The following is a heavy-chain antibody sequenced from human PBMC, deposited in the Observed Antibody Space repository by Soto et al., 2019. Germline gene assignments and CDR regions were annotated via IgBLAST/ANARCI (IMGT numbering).Heavy chain of an antibody. Sequence: GGSLRLSCAASGFTFSSCGMHWVRQAPGKGLEWVAVISYDGSNKYYADSVKGRFTISRDNSKNTLYLQMNSLRAEDTAVYYCAKDLLAAAGPSTTFDYWGQGTLVTVSS. V-gene: IGHV3-30*18. D-gene: IGHD6-13*01. CDR2: ISYDGSNK. CDR3: AKDLLAAAGPSTTFDY. J-gene: IGHJ4*02. CDR1: GFTFSSCG.